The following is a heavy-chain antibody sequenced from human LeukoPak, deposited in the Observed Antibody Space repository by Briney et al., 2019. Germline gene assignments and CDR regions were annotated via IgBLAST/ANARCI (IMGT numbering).Heavy chain of an antibody. D-gene: IGHD5-12*01. V-gene: IGHV3-53*04. CDR1: GFTVSSNY. J-gene: IGHJ4*02. Sequence: GGSLRLSCAASGFTVSSNYMNWVRQAPGKGLEWVSVIYSGGSTYYADSVKGRFTISRHNSKNTLYLQMNSLRAEDTAVYYCARAAPGYSGYDYLWYYFDYWGQGTLVTVSS. CDR2: IYSGGST. CDR3: ARAAPGYSGYDYLWYYFDY.